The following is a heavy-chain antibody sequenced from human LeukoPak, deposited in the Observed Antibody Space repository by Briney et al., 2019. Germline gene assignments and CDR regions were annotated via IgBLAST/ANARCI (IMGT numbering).Heavy chain of an antibody. D-gene: IGHD3-10*01. CDR1: GGSISSYY. CDR3: ARGRDVLLWFGELLLDY. Sequence: SETLSLTCTVSGGSISSYYWSWIRQPAGKGLEWIGRIHTSGSTNYNPSLKSRVTMSVDTSKNQFSLKLSSVTAADTAVYYCARGRDVLLWFGELLLDYWGQGTLVTVSS. CDR2: IHTSGST. J-gene: IGHJ4*02. V-gene: IGHV4-4*07.